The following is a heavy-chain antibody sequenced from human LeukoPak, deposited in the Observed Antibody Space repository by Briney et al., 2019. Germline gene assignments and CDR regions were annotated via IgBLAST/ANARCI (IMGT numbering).Heavy chain of an antibody. V-gene: IGHV3-7*03. CDR3: AGEPRQLAY. CDR2: IKRDGSEK. CDR1: GFTFSSYG. Sequence: GGSLRLSCAASGFTFSSYGMHWVRQAPGKGLEWVATIKRDGSEKYYLDSVKGRFTISRDNAKNSLYLQMNSLTVEDTATYYCAGEPRQLAYWGQGTLVTVSS. J-gene: IGHJ4*02. D-gene: IGHD6-6*01.